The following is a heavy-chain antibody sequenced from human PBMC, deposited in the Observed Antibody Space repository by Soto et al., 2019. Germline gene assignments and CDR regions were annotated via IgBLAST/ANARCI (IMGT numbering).Heavy chain of an antibody. V-gene: IGHV4-39*01. CDR2: IYHNGRK. CDR1: GDSISNNKYY. J-gene: IGHJ3*02. CDR3: ARQIGQWLWAFDT. D-gene: IGHD6-19*01. Sequence: PSETPSLTCTVSGDSISNNKYYWGWIRQPPGKGPEWIANIYHNGRKHYNPPIKRRLTISVDKSETYFSLKMSSVTAADTAVYYCARQIGQWLWAFDTWGQGTVVTVSS.